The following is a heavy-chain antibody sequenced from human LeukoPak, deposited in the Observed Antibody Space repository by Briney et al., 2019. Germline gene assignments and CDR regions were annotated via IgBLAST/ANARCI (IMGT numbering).Heavy chain of an antibody. CDR3: TRLSNGFPGDYYYFMDV. D-gene: IGHD5-18*01. CDR1: EFTFGDFA. V-gene: IGHV3-49*04. Sequence: GGSLRLSCTASEFTFGDFAISWVRQAPGKGLEWLGFIRSKDNDGTTDYAASVKGRFTISRDESKSIAYLQMNSLETEDTAVYYCTRLSNGFPGDYYYFMDVWGKGTTVTISS. J-gene: IGHJ6*03. CDR2: IRSKDNDGTT.